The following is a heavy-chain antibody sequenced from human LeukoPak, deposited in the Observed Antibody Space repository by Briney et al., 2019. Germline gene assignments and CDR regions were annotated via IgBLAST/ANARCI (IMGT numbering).Heavy chain of an antibody. V-gene: IGHV1-46*01. Sequence: ASVKVSCRASGYTFTSYYMHWVRQAPRQGLEWMGMINPSGGSTSYAQKFQGRVTMTRDTSRSTVNMELSSLRSEDTAVYYCAREVGSSWYYFDYWGQGTLVTVSS. J-gene: IGHJ4*02. D-gene: IGHD6-13*01. CDR1: GYTFTSYY. CDR2: INPSGGST. CDR3: AREVGSSWYYFDY.